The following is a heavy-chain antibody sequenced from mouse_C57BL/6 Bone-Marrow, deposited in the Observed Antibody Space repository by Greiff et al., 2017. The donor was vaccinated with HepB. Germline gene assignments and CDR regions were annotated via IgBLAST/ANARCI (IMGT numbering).Heavy chain of an antibody. CDR1: GFNIKDDY. J-gene: IGHJ3*01. Sequence: VQLQQSGAELVRPGASVKLSCTASGFNIKDDYMHWVKQRPEQGLEWIGWIDPENGDTEYASKFQGKATITADTSSNTAYLQLSSLTSEDTAVYYCTSYDYLAYWGQGTLVTVSA. D-gene: IGHD2-4*01. CDR2: IDPENGDT. V-gene: IGHV14-4*01. CDR3: TSYDYLAY.